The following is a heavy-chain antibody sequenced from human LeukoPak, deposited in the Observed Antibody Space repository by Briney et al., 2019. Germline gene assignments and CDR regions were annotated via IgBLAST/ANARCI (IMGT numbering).Heavy chain of an antibody. Sequence: PSETLSLTCTVSGGSISSGSYYWSWIRQPAGKGLEWIGYIYYSGSTNYNPSLKSRVTISVDTSKNQFSLKLSSVTAADTAVYYCASGQAARYNWFDPWGQGTLVTVSS. J-gene: IGHJ5*02. CDR1: GGSISSGSYY. CDR2: IYYSGST. V-gene: IGHV4-61*10. D-gene: IGHD6-6*01. CDR3: ASGQAARYNWFDP.